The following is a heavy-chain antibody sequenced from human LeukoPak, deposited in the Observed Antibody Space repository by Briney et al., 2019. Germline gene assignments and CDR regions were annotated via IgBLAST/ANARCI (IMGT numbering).Heavy chain of an antibody. D-gene: IGHD3-22*01. J-gene: IGHJ4*02. Sequence: ASVKVSCKASGYTFTSYYMHWVRRAPGEGLEWVGIINPSGGSTSYAQKFQGRVTMTRDTSTSTVYMELSSLRSEDTAVYYCARAGGHYDSSADYWGQGTLVTVSS. CDR3: ARAGGHYDSSADY. CDR2: INPSGGST. V-gene: IGHV1-46*01. CDR1: GYTFTSYY.